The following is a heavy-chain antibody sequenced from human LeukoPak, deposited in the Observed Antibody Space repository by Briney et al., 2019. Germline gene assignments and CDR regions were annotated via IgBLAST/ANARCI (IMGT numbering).Heavy chain of an antibody. CDR1: GYTFTGYY. Sequence: ASVRVSCKTSGYTFTGYYIHWVRQAPGQGLEWLGWMNPNTGDINYAQKFQGRVTTTRDTSISTAYMELSSLRSDDTAVYYCARDVSSVATAAPGHWGVDVWGQGTTVTVSS. J-gene: IGHJ6*02. CDR3: ARDVSSVATAAPGHWGVDV. V-gene: IGHV1-2*02. D-gene: IGHD6-13*01. CDR2: MNPNTGDI.